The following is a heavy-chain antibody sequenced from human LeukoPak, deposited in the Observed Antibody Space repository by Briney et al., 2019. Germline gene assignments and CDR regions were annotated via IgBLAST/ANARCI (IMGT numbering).Heavy chain of an antibody. CDR1: GGTFSSYA. V-gene: IGHV1-69*05. J-gene: IGHJ4*02. Sequence: GSSVKVSCKASGGTFSSYAISWVRQAPGQGLEWMGGIIPIFGTANYAQKFQGRVTITTDESTSTAYMELSSLRSEDTAVYYCARENRLAGTTGRLDYWGQGTLVTVSS. CDR2: IIPIFGTA. D-gene: IGHD1/OR15-1a*01. CDR3: ARENRLAGTTGRLDY.